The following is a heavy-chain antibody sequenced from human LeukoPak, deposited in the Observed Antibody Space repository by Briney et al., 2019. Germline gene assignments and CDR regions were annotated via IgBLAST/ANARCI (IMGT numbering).Heavy chain of an antibody. Sequence: SETLSLTCSVYGGSFSAFYWNWIRQPPGKGLEWVGEVNHSGSTYYNPSLKSRVTFSVDTSKKQFSLKLTSVTAADTAVYYCARAAYSSSTNCYGFDYWGQGTLVTVSS. D-gene: IGHD2-2*01. CDR2: VNHSGST. CDR1: GGSFSAFY. J-gene: IGHJ4*02. V-gene: IGHV4-34*01. CDR3: ARAAYSSSTNCYGFDY.